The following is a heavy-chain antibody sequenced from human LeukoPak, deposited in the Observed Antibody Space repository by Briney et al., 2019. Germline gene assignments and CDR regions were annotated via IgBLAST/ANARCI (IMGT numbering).Heavy chain of an antibody. CDR1: GFTFSSYA. Sequence: SGRSLRLSCAASGFTFSSYAMHWVRQAPGKGLEWVAVISYDGSNKYYADSVKGRFTISRDNSKNTLYLQMNSLRAEDTAVYYCARGGLGRFLEWLMVLWGQGTLVTVSS. CDR3: ARGGLGRFLEWLMVL. CDR2: ISYDGSNK. V-gene: IGHV3-30-3*01. D-gene: IGHD3-3*01. J-gene: IGHJ4*02.